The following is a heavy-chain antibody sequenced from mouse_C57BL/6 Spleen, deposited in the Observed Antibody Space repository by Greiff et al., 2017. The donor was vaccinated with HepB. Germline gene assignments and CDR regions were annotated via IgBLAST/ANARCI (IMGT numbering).Heavy chain of an antibody. Sequence: VQLQQSGPELVKPGASVKISCKASGYAFSSSWMNWVKQRPGKGLEWIGRIYPGDGDTNYNGKFKGKATLTADKSSSTAYMQLSSLTSEDSAVYFCAREGLRQIRWMDDWGQGTSVTVSS. CDR1: GYAFSSSW. CDR2: IYPGDGDT. V-gene: IGHV1-82*01. J-gene: IGHJ4*01. CDR3: AREGLRQIRWMDD. D-gene: IGHD3-2*02.